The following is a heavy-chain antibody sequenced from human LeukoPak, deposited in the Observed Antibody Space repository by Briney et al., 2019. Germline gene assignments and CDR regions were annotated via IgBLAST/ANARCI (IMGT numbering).Heavy chain of an antibody. CDR1: GGSISSYY. CDR3: ARVPTPVYCSSTSCPGGWFDP. V-gene: IGHV4-59*01. D-gene: IGHD2-2*01. CDR2: IYYSGST. J-gene: IGHJ5*02. Sequence: SESLSLTCTVSGGSISSYYWSWIRQPPGKGLEWIGYIYYSGSTNYNPSLKSRVTISVDTSKNQFSLKLSSVTAADTAVYYCARVPTPVYCSSTSCPGGWFDPWGQGTLVTVSS.